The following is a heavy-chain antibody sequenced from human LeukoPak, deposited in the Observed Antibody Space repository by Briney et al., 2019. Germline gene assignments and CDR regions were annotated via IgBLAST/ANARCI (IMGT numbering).Heavy chain of an antibody. J-gene: IGHJ4*02. CDR3: ARDLMGIAYRGAFYY. CDR1: RGTFSSYA. CDR2: IIPIFGTA. D-gene: IGHD6-13*01. Sequence: SVKVSCKASRGTFSSYAISWVRQAPGQGLEWMGGIIPIFGTANYAQKFQGRVTITADESTSTAYMELSSLRSDDTAVYYCARDLMGIAYRGAFYYWGQGTLVTVSS. V-gene: IGHV1-69*01.